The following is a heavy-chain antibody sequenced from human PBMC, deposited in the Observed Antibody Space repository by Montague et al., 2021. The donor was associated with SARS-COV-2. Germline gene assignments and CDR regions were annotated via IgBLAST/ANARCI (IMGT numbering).Heavy chain of an antibody. V-gene: IGHV4-38-2*02. CDR2: SSHKGIT. J-gene: IGHJ3*02. CDR1: GSSVRSDYY. D-gene: IGHD3-9*01. Sequence: SETLSLTCTVSGSSVRSDYYWAWIRQSPGKGLEWIGSSSHKGITDYNPSLRSRVTLSVDASKNQISPKLTSVAAADTAVYYCARYSPLGFESPDTFDIWGRGTMVTVSS. CDR3: ARYSPLGFESPDTFDI.